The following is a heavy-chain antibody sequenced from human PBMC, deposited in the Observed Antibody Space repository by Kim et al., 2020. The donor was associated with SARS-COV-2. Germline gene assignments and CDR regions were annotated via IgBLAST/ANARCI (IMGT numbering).Heavy chain of an antibody. CDR1: GYSISSGYY. CDR3: ARPIVVVPAAIGGTWFDP. D-gene: IGHD2-2*02. Sequence: SETLSLTCTVSGYSISSGYYWGWIRQPPGKGLEWIGSIYHSGSTYYNPSLKSRVTISVDTSKNQFSLKLSSVTAADTAVYYCARPIVVVPAAIGGTWFDP. CDR2: IYHSGST. V-gene: IGHV4-38-2*02. J-gene: IGHJ5*02.